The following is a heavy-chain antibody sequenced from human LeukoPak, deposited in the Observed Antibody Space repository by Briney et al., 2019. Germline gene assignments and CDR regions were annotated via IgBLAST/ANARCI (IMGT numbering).Heavy chain of an antibody. V-gene: IGHV3-48*03. D-gene: IGHD2/OR15-2a*01. CDR3: ARDLHYYYFDY. CDR2: ISSSGSTI. CDR1: GFTFSSRDW. J-gene: IGHJ4*02. Sequence: GGSLRLSCVASGFTFSSRDWMTWVRQAPGKGLEWVSYISSSGSTIYYADSVKGRFTISRDNAKNSLYLQMNSLRAEDTAVYYCARDLHYYYFDYWGQGTLVTVSS.